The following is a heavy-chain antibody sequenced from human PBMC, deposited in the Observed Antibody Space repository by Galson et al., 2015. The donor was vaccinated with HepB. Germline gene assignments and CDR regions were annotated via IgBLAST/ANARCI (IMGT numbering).Heavy chain of an antibody. Sequence: SVKVSCKASGYTFTSYYMHWVRQAPGQGLEWMGIINPSGGSTSYAQKFQGRVTMTRDTSTSTVYMELSSLRSEDTAVYYCARALGGNYGGNRLMYYFDYWGQGTLVTVSS. D-gene: IGHD4-23*01. V-gene: IGHV1-46*01. CDR1: GYTFTSYY. CDR2: INPSGGST. J-gene: IGHJ4*02. CDR3: ARALGGNYGGNRLMYYFDY.